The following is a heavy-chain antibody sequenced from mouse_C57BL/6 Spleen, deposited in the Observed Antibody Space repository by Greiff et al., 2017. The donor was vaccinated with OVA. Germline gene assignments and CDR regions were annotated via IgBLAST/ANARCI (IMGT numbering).Heavy chain of an antibody. J-gene: IGHJ1*03. CDR2: IRSKSSNYAT. CDR3: VRGEGFTTVVATDFDV. Sequence: EVQRVESGGGLVQPKGSLKLSCAASGFTFNTYAMHWVRQAPGKGLEWVARIRSKSSNYATYYADSVKDRFTISRDDSQSMLYLQMNNLKTEDTAMYYCVRGEGFTTVVATDFDVWGTGTTVTVSS. D-gene: IGHD1-1*01. V-gene: IGHV10-3*01. CDR1: GFTFNTYA.